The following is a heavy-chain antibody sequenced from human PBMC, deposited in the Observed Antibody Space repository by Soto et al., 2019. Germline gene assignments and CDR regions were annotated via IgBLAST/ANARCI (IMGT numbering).Heavy chain of an antibody. D-gene: IGHD2-15*01. CDR1: GFTFTSSA. CDR2: IVVGSGNT. V-gene: IGHV1-58*01. J-gene: IGHJ6*02. CDR3: AAGSTGCSGGSCYSPYYYYGMDV. Sequence: QMQLVQSGPEVKKPGTSVKVSCKASGFTFTSSAVQWVRQARGQRLEWIGWIVVGSGNTNYAQKFQERVTITRDMSTSTAYMELSSLRSEDTAVYYCAAGSTGCSGGSCYSPYYYYGMDVWGQGTTVTVSS.